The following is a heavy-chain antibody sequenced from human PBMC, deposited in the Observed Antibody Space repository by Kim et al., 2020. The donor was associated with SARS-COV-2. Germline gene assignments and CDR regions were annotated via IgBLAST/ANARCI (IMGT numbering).Heavy chain of an antibody. CDR3: ARQITVAGAGTTPFGY. V-gene: IGHV4-39*01. CDR2: IYYSGST. Sequence: SETLSLTCTVSGGSISSSSYYWGWIRQPPGKGLEWIGSIYYSGSTYYNLSLKSRVTISVDTSKNQFSLKLSSVTAADTAVYYCARQITVAGAGTTPFGYWGQGTLVTVSS. J-gene: IGHJ4*02. CDR1: GGSISSSSYY. D-gene: IGHD6-19*01.